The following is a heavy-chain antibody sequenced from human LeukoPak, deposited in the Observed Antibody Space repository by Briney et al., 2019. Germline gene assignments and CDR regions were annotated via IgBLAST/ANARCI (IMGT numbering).Heavy chain of an antibody. D-gene: IGHD3-3*01. CDR1: GGSLSSYF. CDR2: IYYSGST. CDR3: ARRSPLRFLEWSYYYYMDV. Sequence: SDTLSLTCTVSGGSLSSYFWSWIRQPPGQGLEGIGYIYYSGSTNYNPSLKSRVTISVDTSKNQFSLKLSSVTAADTAVYYCARRSPLRFLEWSYYYYMDVWGKGTTVTVSS. J-gene: IGHJ6*03. V-gene: IGHV4-59*08.